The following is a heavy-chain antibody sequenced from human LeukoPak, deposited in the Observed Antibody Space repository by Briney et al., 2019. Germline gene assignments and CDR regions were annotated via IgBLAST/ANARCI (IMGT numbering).Heavy chain of an antibody. Sequence: GGSLRLSCAASGFTFTSQWMTWVRQAPGKGLEWVANIKQDGSEKYYVDSVKGRFTISRDNAKNSLYLQMNSLRAEDTAVYYCARVGYCSSTSCYTPYYFDYWGQGTLVTVSS. CDR1: GFTFTSQW. J-gene: IGHJ4*02. D-gene: IGHD2-2*03. V-gene: IGHV3-7*01. CDR2: IKQDGSEK. CDR3: ARVGYCSSTSCYTPYYFDY.